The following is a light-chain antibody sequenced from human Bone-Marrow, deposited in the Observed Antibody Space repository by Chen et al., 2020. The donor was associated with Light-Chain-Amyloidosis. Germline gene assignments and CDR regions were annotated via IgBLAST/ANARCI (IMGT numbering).Light chain of an antibody. CDR2: GVS. J-gene: IGKJ5*01. CDR1: ESLLYRDGDTY. Sequence: DVVLTQSPLSLPVIPGQPASISCRSSESLLYRDGDTYLSWFHQRPGQSPRRLIYGVSKRDSGVPDRFSGSGSVALFTLKISRVQADDVGVYYCMQGTHWPMTFGPGTRLEIK. CDR3: MQGTHWPMT. V-gene: IGKV2-30*01.